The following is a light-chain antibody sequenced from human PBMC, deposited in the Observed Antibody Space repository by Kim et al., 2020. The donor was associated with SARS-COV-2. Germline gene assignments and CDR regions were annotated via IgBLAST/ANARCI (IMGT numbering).Light chain of an antibody. CDR3: QAWDSSTEV. V-gene: IGLV3-1*01. J-gene: IGLJ1*01. Sequence: SVSPGQTACITCSGDKLGDKYACWYQQKPGQSPVLVIYQDSKRPSGIPERFSGSNSGNTATLTIGGTQAMDEADYYCQAWDSSTEVFGTGTKVTVL. CDR2: QDS. CDR1: KLGDKY.